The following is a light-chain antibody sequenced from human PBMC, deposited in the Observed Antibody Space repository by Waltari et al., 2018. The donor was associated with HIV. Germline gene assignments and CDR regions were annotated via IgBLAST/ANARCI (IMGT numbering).Light chain of an antibody. V-gene: IGLV3-27*01. CDR3: YSAADNNLGV. Sequence: SYELTQPPSVSVSPGQTARITCSGDVLKKKYARWFQQRPGQAPVLGIYKDSERPSGIPGRFSGSSLGTTVTLTISGAQVEDEADYYCYSAADNNLGVFGGGTKLTVL. J-gene: IGLJ3*02. CDR2: KDS. CDR1: VLKKKY.